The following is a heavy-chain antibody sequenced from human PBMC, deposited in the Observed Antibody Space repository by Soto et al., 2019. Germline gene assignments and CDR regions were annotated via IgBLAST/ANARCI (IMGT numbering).Heavy chain of an antibody. J-gene: IGHJ4*02. CDR3: ARDPLSIALAGTF. D-gene: IGHD6-19*01. Sequence: EVQLVESGGGLVQPGGSLRVSCAASGFTVSSNYMSWVHQAPGKGLEWVSVIYSGGSTYYADSVKGRFTISRDNSKNTLYLHMNSLRAEDTAVYYCARDPLSIALAGTFWGQGTLVTVSS. CDR2: IYSGGST. V-gene: IGHV3-66*01. CDR1: GFTVSSNY.